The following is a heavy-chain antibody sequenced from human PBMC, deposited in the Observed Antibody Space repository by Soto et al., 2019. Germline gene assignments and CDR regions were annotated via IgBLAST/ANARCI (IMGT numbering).Heavy chain of an antibody. Sequence: PGGSLRLSCAASGFTFSSDAMHWVRQAPGKGLEWVAVISYDGSNKYYADSVKGRFTISRDNSKNTLYLQMNSLRAEDTAVYYCARVVYSSSWYDDYGMDVWGQGTTVTVS. CDR2: ISYDGSNK. CDR1: GFTFSSDA. CDR3: ARVVYSSSWYDDYGMDV. J-gene: IGHJ6*02. V-gene: IGHV3-30-3*01. D-gene: IGHD6-13*01.